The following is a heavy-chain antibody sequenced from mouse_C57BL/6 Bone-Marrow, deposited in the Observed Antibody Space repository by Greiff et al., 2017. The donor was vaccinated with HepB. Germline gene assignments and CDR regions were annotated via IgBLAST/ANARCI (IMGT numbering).Heavy chain of an antibody. D-gene: IGHD1-1*01. V-gene: IGHV1-59*01. Sequence: QVQLQQPGAELVRPGNSVKLSCKASGYNFTSYWMHWVKQRPGQGLEWIGVIDPSDSYTNYNQKFKGKATLTVDTSSSTAYMQLSSLTSEDSAVYYCARDILRSWGQGTTLTGSS. J-gene: IGHJ2*01. CDR1: GYNFTSYW. CDR2: IDPSDSYT. CDR3: ARDILRS.